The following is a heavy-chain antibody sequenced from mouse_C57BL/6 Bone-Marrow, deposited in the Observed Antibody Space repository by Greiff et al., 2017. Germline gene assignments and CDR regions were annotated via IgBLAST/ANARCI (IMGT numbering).Heavy chain of an antibody. V-gene: IGHV8-8*01. CDR3: ARFPYDYDSYYFDY. J-gene: IGHJ2*01. Sequence: QVTLKESGPGILQPSQTLSLTCSFSGFSLSTFGMGVGWIRQPSGKGLEWLAHIWWDDAKYYNPALKSRLTISKDTSKNQVFLKIANVDTADTATYYRARFPYDYDSYYFDYWGQGTTLTVSS. CDR2: IWWDDAK. D-gene: IGHD2-4*01. CDR1: GFSLSTFGMG.